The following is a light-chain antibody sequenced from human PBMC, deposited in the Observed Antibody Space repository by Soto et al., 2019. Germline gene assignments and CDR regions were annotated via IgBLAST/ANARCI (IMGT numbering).Light chain of an antibody. Sequence: EIVLTQSPYTLSLSPGERATVSWRASQSVSRSNLAWYQHKPGQAPRRLIYGTSNRATGIPDRFTGSGSGTDLTLTISSLEPEDFAVYYCQQYVSTPLTFGGGTKV. CDR3: QQYVSTPLT. CDR1: QSVSRSN. CDR2: GTS. V-gene: IGKV3-20*01. J-gene: IGKJ4*01.